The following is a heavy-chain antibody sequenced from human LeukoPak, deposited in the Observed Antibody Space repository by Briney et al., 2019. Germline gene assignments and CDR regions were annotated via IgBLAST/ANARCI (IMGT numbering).Heavy chain of an antibody. J-gene: IGHJ4*02. D-gene: IGHD5-12*01. CDR2: IKKDGSET. Sequence: GGSLRLSCAASGFTFTTYWMSWVRQVPGKGLEWVANIKKDGSETYYVDSVKGRFTISRDNAKNSLNLQMNSLRAEDTAMYYCARGRYSGTTYYFDYWGQGTLVTVSS. CDR1: GFTFTTYW. V-gene: IGHV3-7*03. CDR3: ARGRYSGTTYYFDY.